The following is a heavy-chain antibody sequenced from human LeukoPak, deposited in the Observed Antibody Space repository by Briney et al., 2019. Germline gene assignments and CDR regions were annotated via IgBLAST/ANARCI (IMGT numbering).Heavy chain of an antibody. CDR3: ARHQSGGDYALDY. CDR2: VYYSGST. J-gene: IGHJ4*02. D-gene: IGHD4-17*01. Sequence: SETLSLTCTVSGGSISSSSYYWGWIRQPPGKGLEWIGYVYYSGSTNYSPSLKSRVTISVDTSKNQFSLKLSSVTAADTAVYYCARHQSGGDYALDYWGQGTLVTVSS. V-gene: IGHV4-61*05. CDR1: GGSISSSSYY.